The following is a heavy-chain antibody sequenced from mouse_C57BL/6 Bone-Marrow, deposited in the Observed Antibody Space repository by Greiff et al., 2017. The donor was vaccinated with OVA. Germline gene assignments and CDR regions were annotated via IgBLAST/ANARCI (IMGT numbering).Heavy chain of an antibody. J-gene: IGHJ3*01. D-gene: IGHD2-5*01. CDR1: GFTFSSYG. Sequence: EVKVVESGGDLVKPGGSLKLSCAASGFTFSSYGMSWVRQTPDKRLEWVATISSGGSYTYYPDSVKGRFTISRDNAKNTLYLQMSSLKSEDTAMYYCARHKTYYSNYPFAYWGQGTLVTVSA. CDR3: ARHKTYYSNYPFAY. V-gene: IGHV5-6*01. CDR2: ISSGGSYT.